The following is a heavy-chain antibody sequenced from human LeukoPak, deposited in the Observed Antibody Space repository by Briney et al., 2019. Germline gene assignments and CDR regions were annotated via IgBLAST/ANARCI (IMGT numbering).Heavy chain of an antibody. CDR3: AKDRDSSTWSFFHF. CDR1: GFIFRNYA. J-gene: IGHJ4*02. D-gene: IGHD6-13*01. Sequence: GGSLRLSCVACGFIFRNYAMHWLRQAPGKALEWVAVGSHDGRNKIYGDSVKGRFTISRDNSKNTVYLQRDNLRPEDTAVYYCAKDRDSSTWSFFHFWGQGTLVTVSS. CDR2: GSHDGRNK. V-gene: IGHV3-30*18.